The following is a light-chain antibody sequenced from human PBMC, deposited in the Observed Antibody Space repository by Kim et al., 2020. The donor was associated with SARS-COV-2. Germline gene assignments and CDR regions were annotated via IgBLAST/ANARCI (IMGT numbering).Light chain of an antibody. CDR2: EVN. V-gene: IGLV2-8*01. CDR3: SSHPGSSASVM. Sequence: QSALTQPPSASGSPGQSVTISCTGTSSDFGGYNYVSWYQQHPGKAPKVIIYEVNKRPSGVPDRFSGSKSGNTASLSVSGLQAEDEADYYCSSHPGSSASVMFGGGTQLTV. CDR1: SSDFGGYNY. J-gene: IGLJ3*02.